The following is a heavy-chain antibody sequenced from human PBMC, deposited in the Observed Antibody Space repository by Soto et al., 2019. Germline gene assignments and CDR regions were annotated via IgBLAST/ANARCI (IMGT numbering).Heavy chain of an antibody. Sequence: SETLSLTRTVSGGSISSGGYYWNWIRQHPGKGLEWIGYIYYIGSTYYNPSLKSRVTISLDTSKNQFSLKLSSVTAADTAVYYCARSVFPWGQGTLVTVSS. CDR1: GGSISSGGYY. CDR3: ARSVFP. J-gene: IGHJ5*02. V-gene: IGHV4-31*03. CDR2: IYYIGST.